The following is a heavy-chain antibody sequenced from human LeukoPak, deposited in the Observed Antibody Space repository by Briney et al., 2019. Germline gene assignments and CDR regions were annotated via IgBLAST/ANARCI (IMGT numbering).Heavy chain of an antibody. CDR2: ISKGSGYI. Sequence: GGSLRLSCAASGFTFSTYEMNWVRQAPGKGLEWVSSISKGSGYIYLTDSVKGRFTISRDNAKNSLFLEMNSLRVEDTAVYYCVRDMGRESIFDYWGQGTLVTVSS. CDR3: VRDMGRESIFDY. D-gene: IGHD3-10*01. J-gene: IGHJ4*02. CDR1: GFTFSTYE. V-gene: IGHV3-21*01.